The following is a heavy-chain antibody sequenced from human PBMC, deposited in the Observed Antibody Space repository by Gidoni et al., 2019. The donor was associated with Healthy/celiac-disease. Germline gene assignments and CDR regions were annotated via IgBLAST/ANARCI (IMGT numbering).Heavy chain of an antibody. J-gene: IGHJ6*02. Sequence: EVQLVESGVGLVKPGVSLRLSCAASGFTFSHAWMSWVRQAPGKGLEWVGRIKSKTDGGTTDYAAPVKGRFTISRDDSKNTLYLQMNSLKTEDTAVYYCTTWEWLGFMYGMDVWGQGTTVTVSS. CDR2: IKSKTDGGTT. CDR3: TTWEWLGFMYGMDV. V-gene: IGHV3-15*01. D-gene: IGHD3-3*01. CDR1: GFTFSHAW.